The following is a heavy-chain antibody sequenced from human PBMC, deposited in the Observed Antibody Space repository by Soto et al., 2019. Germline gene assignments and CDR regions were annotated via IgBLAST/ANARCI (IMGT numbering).Heavy chain of an antibody. V-gene: IGHV4-30-4*01. D-gene: IGHD6-13*01. J-gene: IGHJ4*02. Sequence: QVQLQESGPGLVKPSQTLSLTCTVSGGSISSGDYYWSWIRQPPGKGLEWIGYIYYSGSTYYNPSLNSRVTISVDTSKNQFSLKLSSVTAADTAVYYCARGPHTDTYSSSWYGGGFDYWGQGTLVTVSS. CDR2: IYYSGST. CDR1: GGSISSGDYY. CDR3: ARGPHTDTYSSSWYGGGFDY.